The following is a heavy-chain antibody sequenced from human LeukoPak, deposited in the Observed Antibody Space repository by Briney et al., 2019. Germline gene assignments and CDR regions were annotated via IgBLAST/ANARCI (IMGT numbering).Heavy chain of an antibody. CDR3: ARDYYDSSGYYYTLAFDP. CDR2: ISGSGDTT. Sequence: GGSLRLSCAASGFTFRNFVMNWVRRAPGKGLEWVSAISGSGDTTYYADSVKGRFTISRDNSKNTLYLQMNSLRAEDTALYHCARDYYDSSGYYYTLAFDPWGQGTLVTVSS. CDR1: GFTFRNFV. D-gene: IGHD3-22*01. J-gene: IGHJ5*02. V-gene: IGHV3-23*01.